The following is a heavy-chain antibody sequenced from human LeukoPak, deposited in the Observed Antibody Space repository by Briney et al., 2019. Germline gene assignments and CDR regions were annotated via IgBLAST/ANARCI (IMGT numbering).Heavy chain of an antibody. V-gene: IGHV3-9*01. CDR1: GFIFDYYA. CDR3: VKGTTFDAFDM. D-gene: IGHD3-16*01. CDR2: ISWNTGNK. Sequence: GRSLRLSCAAAGFIFDYYAMHWVRQAPGKGLEWVSRISWNTGNKDYADSVKGRFTISRDNDKNSLFLQMNSLRPEDTALYYCVKGTTFDAFDMWGQGTMVIVFS. J-gene: IGHJ3*02.